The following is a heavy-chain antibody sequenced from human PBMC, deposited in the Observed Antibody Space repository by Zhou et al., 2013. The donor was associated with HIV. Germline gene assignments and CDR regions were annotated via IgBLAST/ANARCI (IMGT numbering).Heavy chain of an antibody. Sequence: QVQLVQSGAEVKKPGSSVKVSCKASGGTFSSYAISWVRQAPGQGLEWMGGIIPIFGTANYAQKFQGRVTITADESTSTAYMELSSLRSEDTAVYYCARVGIAAAGTLKRGYYGMDVWGQGTTVTVSS. CDR2: IIPIFGTA. J-gene: IGHJ6*02. D-gene: IGHD6-13*01. CDR1: GGTFSSYA. CDR3: ARVGIAAAGTLKRGYYGMDV. V-gene: IGHV1-69*12.